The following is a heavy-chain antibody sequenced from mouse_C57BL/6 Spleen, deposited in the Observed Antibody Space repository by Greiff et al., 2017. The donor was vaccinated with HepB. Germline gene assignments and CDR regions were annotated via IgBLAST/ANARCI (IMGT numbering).Heavy chain of an antibody. CDR3: ARRTGTYYAMDY. V-gene: IGHV1-42*01. CDR2: INPSTGGT. CDR1: GYSFTGYY. Sequence: EVKLQQSGPELVKPGASVKISCKASGYSFTGYYMNWVKQSPEKSLEWIGEINPSTGGTTYNQKFKAKATLTVDKSSSTAYMQLKSLTSEDSAVYYCARRTGTYYAMDYWGQGTSVTVSS. D-gene: IGHD4-1*01. J-gene: IGHJ4*01.